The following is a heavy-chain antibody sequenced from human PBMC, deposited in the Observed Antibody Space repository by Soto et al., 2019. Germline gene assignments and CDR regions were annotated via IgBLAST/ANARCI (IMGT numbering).Heavy chain of an antibody. D-gene: IGHD3-16*01. CDR2: IYHDGTR. Sequence: QVQLQESGPGLVRPSGTLSLTCAVSGASISSSNWWSWVRQTPGRGREWIVEIYHDGTRNYNPSLESRVSMSVDKSKNYFSLTLRYVSAVYTAVYYCMRERRMLGTSGGFYSCGIDAWCHGTAVIVSS. CDR1: GASISSSNW. V-gene: IGHV4-4*02. J-gene: IGHJ6*02. CDR3: MRERRMLGTSGGFYSCGIDA.